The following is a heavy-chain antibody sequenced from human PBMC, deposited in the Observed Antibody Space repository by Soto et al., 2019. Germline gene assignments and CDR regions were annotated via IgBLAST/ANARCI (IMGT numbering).Heavy chain of an antibody. J-gene: IGHJ4*02. Sequence: ESGGGLVKPGGSLRLSCAASGIKLSNYYVSWIRQGPGKGLQWVSYISDGGTTKYYADSVMGRFTIPRDNAENSLFLQMNSLSAEDTAVYYCALLQYTSGWYLHWGRGTLVTVSS. CDR2: ISDGGTTK. CDR3: ALLQYTSGWYLH. D-gene: IGHD6-19*01. V-gene: IGHV3-11*04. CDR1: GIKLSNYY.